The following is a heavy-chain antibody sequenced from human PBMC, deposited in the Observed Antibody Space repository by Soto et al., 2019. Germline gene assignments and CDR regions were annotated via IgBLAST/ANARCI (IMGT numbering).Heavy chain of an antibody. Sequence: EVQLLESGGGLVQPGGSLRLSCAASGFTFSSYAMNWVRQAPGKGLEWVSVISGSGGSTYYADSVKGRFTISRDNSKNTLYLQMNSLRAEDTVGYYCASRSSGWYFDYWGQGTLVTVSS. J-gene: IGHJ4*02. V-gene: IGHV3-23*01. CDR3: ASRSSGWYFDY. D-gene: IGHD6-19*01. CDR2: ISGSGGST. CDR1: GFTFSSYA.